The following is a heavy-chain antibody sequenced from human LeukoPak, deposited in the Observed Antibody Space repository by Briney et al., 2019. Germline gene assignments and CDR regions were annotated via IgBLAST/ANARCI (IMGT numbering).Heavy chain of an antibody. J-gene: IGHJ4*02. CDR1: GFTVSSSY. V-gene: IGHV3-53*01. Sequence: GGSLRLSCAASGFTVSSSYMSWVRQAPGKGLEWVSVIYSGGSGSTYYADSVKGRFTISRDNSKNTLNLQMNSLRAEDTAVYYCAHRKAASWAHDYWGQGTLVTVSS. D-gene: IGHD2-2*01. CDR3: AHRKAASWAHDY. CDR2: IYSGGSGST.